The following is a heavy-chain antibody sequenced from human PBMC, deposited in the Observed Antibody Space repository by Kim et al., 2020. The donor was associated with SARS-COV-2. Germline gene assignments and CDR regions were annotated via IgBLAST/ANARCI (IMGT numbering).Heavy chain of an antibody. V-gene: IGHV4-30-4*01. CDR3: ARAGCSSTSCSNDAFDI. D-gene: IGHD2-2*01. CDR1: GGSISSGDYY. Sequence: SETLSLTCTVSGGSISSGDYYWSWIRQPPGKGLEWIGYIYYSGSTYYNPSLKSRVTISVDTSKNQFSLKLSSVTAADTAVYYCARAGCSSTSCSNDAFDIWGQGTMVTVSS. CDR2: IYYSGST. J-gene: IGHJ3*02.